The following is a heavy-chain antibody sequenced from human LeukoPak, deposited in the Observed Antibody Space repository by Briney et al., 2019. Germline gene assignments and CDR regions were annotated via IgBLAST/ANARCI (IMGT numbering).Heavy chain of an antibody. CDR2: ISAYNGNT. J-gene: IGHJ4*02. CDR3: ARGGLYCSSTSCYGIEY. D-gene: IGHD2-2*01. V-gene: IGHV1-18*04. CDR1: GYTFTSYG. Sequence: GASVKVSCKAAGYTFTSYGISRVRQAPGQGLEWMGWISAYNGNTNYAQKLQGRVTMTTDTSTSTVYMELRSLRSDDTAVYYCARGGLYCSSTSCYGIEYWGQGTLVTVSS.